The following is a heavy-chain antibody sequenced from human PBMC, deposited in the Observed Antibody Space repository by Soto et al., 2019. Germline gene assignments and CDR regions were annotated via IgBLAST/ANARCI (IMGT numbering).Heavy chain of an antibody. Sequence: PGGSLRLSCAASGFTFSTYGMHWVRQAPGKGLEWVAVIWSDGSNTYYVESVEGRFTISRDNSKNTLYLQMSSLRAEDTAVYYCVKGMSKGSSQGPYHYSGMAVWGQGTKVTVSS. V-gene: IGHV3-33*03. J-gene: IGHJ6*02. CDR2: IWSDGSNT. D-gene: IGHD6-6*01. CDR3: VKGMSKGSSQGPYHYSGMAV. CDR1: GFTFSTYG.